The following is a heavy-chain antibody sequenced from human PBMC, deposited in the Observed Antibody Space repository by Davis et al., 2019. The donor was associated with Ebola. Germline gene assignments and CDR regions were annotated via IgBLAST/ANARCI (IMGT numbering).Heavy chain of an antibody. CDR2: ISAYNGNT. D-gene: IGHD1-26*01. J-gene: IGHJ6*02. CDR3: ARSRVGAKVFYYYYGMDV. Sequence: ASVKVSCKASGYTFTSYGISWVRQAPGQGLEWMGWISAYNGNTNYAQKLQGRVTMTTDTSTSTAYMELRSLRSDDTAVYYWARSRVGAKVFYYYYGMDVWGQGTTVTVSS. CDR1: GYTFTSYG. V-gene: IGHV1-18*01.